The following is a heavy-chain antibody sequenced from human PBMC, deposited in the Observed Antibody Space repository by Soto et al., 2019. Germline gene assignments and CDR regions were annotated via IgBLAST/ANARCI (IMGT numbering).Heavy chain of an antibody. CDR2: ISWNSGSI. Sequence: GGSLRLSCAASGFTFDDYAMHWVRQAPGKGLEWVSGISWNSGSIGYADSVEGRFTISRDNAKNSLYLQMNSLRAEDTALYYCAKDILSGYYYYYYMDVWGKGTTVTVSS. J-gene: IGHJ6*03. CDR1: GFTFDDYA. CDR3: AKDILSGYYYYYYMDV. V-gene: IGHV3-9*01.